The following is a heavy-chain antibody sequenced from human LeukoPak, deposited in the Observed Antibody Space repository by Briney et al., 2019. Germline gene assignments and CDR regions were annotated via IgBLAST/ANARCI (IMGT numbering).Heavy chain of an antibody. CDR3: ARDLKPRIAAAGTMHWYFDL. D-gene: IGHD6-13*01. V-gene: IGHV3-11*01. J-gene: IGHJ2*01. CDR1: GFTFSDYY. Sequence: GGSLRLSCAAPGFTFSDYYMSWIRQAPGKGLEWVSYISISGSTIYYADSVKGRFTISRDNAKNSLYLQMNSLRAEDTAVYYCARDLKPRIAAAGTMHWYFDLWGRGTLVTVSS. CDR2: ISISGSTI.